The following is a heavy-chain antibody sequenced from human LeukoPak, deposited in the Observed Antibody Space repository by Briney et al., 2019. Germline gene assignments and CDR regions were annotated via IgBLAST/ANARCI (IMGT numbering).Heavy chain of an antibody. CDR1: GFTFDDYG. CDR2: INWNGGST. D-gene: IGHD2-8*01. Sequence: TGGSLRLSCAASGFTFDDYGMSWVRQAPGKGLEWVSGINWNGGSTGYADSVKGRFTISRDNAKNSLYLQMNSLRAEDTALYYCAKDPDCTSGICYTFFDYWGQGTLVTVSS. J-gene: IGHJ4*02. V-gene: IGHV3-20*04. CDR3: AKDPDCTSGICYTFFDY.